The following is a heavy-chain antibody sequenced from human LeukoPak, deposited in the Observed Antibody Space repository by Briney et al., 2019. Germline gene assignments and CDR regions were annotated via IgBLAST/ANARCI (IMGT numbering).Heavy chain of an antibody. V-gene: IGHV4-59*02. CDR2: IYYSATT. CDR1: GDSVSSYY. CDR3: ARGGEDGYPFDY. D-gene: IGHD5-24*01. J-gene: IGHJ4*02. Sequence: PSEILSLTCTVSGDSVSSYYWSWIRQPPGKGLEWIGFIYYSATTKYNPSLKSRVTISVDTSKKQFSLNLNSVTAADTAVYYCARGGEDGYPFDYWGQGTLVTVSS.